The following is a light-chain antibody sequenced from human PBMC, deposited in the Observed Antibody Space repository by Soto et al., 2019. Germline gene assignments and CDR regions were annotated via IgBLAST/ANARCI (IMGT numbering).Light chain of an antibody. V-gene: IGLV2-14*01. J-gene: IGLJ1*01. CDR1: SSDVGGYNY. CDR3: SSYTTSNTRQIV. CDR2: DVS. Sequence: QSALTQPASVSGSPGQSITISCTGTSSDVGGYNYVSWYQQHPGKAPKFMIYDVSNRPSGVSNRFSGSKSGNTASLTISGLQAEDEADHYCSSYTTSNTRQIVFGTGTKSPS.